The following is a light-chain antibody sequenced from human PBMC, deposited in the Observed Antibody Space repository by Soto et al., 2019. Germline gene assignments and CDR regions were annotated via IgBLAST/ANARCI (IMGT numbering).Light chain of an antibody. CDR1: STNIGAGYE. V-gene: IGLV1-40*01. CDR3: QSYDSGLSGYV. CDR2: ETN. J-gene: IGLJ1*01. Sequence: QSVLTQPPSVSEAPGQRVTISCTGSSTNIGAGYETHWYQQVPGTAPKLLIYETNNRPSGVPARFSGSKSGTSASLAITGLQAEDGAEYYCQSYDSGLSGYVFGTGTKLTVL.